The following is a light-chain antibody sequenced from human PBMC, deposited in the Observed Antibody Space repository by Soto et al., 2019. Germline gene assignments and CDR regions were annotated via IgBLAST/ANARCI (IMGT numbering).Light chain of an antibody. CDR1: QSISSY. Sequence: DIQMTQSPSSLSASVGDRVTITCRASQSISSYLNWYQQKPGKAPKLLLYAASSLQSGVPSRFSGSGSGTDFTLTIISLQPEDFATYYCQQSYSTLVTFGQGTKLEIK. CDR2: AAS. CDR3: QQSYSTLVT. J-gene: IGKJ2*01. V-gene: IGKV1-39*01.